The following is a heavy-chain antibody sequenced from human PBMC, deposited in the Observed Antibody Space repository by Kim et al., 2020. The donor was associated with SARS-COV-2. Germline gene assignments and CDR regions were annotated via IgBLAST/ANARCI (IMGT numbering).Heavy chain of an antibody. CDR3: ERAGRQLLVRPIFFYFDC. CDR1: GGSFSGYY. V-gene: IGHV4-34*01. D-gene: IGHD3-3*01. CDR2: INHSGST. Sequence: SETLSLTCAVYGGSFSGYYWSWIRQPPGKGLEWIGEINHSGSTTYNPSLKSRVTISVDTSKNQFSLKLSSVPAVDTAVYYCERAGRQLLVRPIFFYFDCWGERTLVTVSS. J-gene: IGHJ4*02.